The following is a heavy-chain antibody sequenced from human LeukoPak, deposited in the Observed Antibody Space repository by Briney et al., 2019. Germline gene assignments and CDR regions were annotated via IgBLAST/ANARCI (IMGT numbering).Heavy chain of an antibody. D-gene: IGHD6-13*01. V-gene: IGHV3-23*01. Sequence: PGGSLRLSCAASGFTFSSYAMSWVRQAPGKGLEWVSAISGSGGSTYYADSVKGRFTISRDNSKHTLYLQMNSLRAEDTAVYYCAKDLGIAAAGYQFDYWSQGTLVTVSS. CDR1: GFTFSSYA. CDR3: AKDLGIAAAGYQFDY. CDR2: ISGSGGST. J-gene: IGHJ4*02.